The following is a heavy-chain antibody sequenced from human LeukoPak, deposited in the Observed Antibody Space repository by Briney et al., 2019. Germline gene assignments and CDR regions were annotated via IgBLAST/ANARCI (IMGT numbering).Heavy chain of an antibody. CDR3: AKVHNSGSFPELDY. V-gene: IGHV3-33*06. CDR1: GFTFSSYG. CDR2: IWYDGSNK. J-gene: IGHJ4*02. D-gene: IGHD1-26*01. Sequence: PGGSLRLSCAAPGFTFSSYGVHWVRQAPGKGLEWVAVIWYDGSNKYYADSVKGRFTISRDNSKNTLYLQMNGLRAEDTAVYYCAKVHNSGSFPELDYWGQGTLVTVSS.